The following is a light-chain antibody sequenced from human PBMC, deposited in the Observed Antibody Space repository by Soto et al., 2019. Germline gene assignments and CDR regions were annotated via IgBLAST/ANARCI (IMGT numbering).Light chain of an antibody. CDR3: QQYNNWPWYT. CDR1: QSLDGN. J-gene: IGKJ2*01. CDR2: ATS. Sequence: EIVMTQSPATLSVSPGQRATLSCRASQSLDGNLAWYQQKPGQAPRLLIYATSTRATGVPARFSGSRSGTEFTLTITSLQPDDFAVYYCQQYNNWPWYTFGQGTKLEIK. V-gene: IGKV3-15*01.